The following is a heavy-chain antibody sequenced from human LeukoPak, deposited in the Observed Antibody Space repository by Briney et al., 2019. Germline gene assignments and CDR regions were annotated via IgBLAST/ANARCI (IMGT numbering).Heavy chain of an antibody. CDR1: GFTFSSYA. Sequence: GGSLRLSCAASGFTFSSYAMHWVRQAPGKGLEWVAVISYDGSNKYYADSVKGRFTISRDNSKNTLYLQMNSLRVEDTAVYYCARRSPNYYFDYWGQGTPVTVSS. CDR3: ARRSPNYYFDY. CDR2: ISYDGSNK. J-gene: IGHJ4*02. V-gene: IGHV3-30-3*01.